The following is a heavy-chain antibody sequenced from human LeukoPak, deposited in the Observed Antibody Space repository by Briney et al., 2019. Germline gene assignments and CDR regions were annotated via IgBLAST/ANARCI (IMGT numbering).Heavy chain of an antibody. J-gene: IGHJ3*02. CDR3: ARASGSYLGAFDI. CDR2: INPSGGST. D-gene: IGHD1-26*01. CDR1: GYTFTVYY. Sequence: GASVKVSCKASGYTFTVYYMHWVRQAPGQGLEWMGWINPSGGSTSYAQKFQGRVTMTRDTSTSTVYMELSSLRSEDTAVYYCARASGSYLGAFDIWGQGTMVTVSS. V-gene: IGHV1-46*01.